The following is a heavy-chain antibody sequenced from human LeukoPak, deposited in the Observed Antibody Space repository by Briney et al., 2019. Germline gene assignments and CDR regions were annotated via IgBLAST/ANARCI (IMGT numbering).Heavy chain of an antibody. CDR3: AKGTRIAATGTNNWFDP. D-gene: IGHD6-13*01. CDR1: GFTFSSYA. J-gene: IGHJ5*02. Sequence: PRGSLRLSCAASGFTFSSYAMSWVRQAPGKGLEWVSSISGSGGSTYYADSVKGRFTISRDNSKNTLYLQMNSLRAEDTAVYYCAKGTRIAATGTNNWFDPWGQGTLVTVSS. V-gene: IGHV3-23*01. CDR2: ISGSGGST.